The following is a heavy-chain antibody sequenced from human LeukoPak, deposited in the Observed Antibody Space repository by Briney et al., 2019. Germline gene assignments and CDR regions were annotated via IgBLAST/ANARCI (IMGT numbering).Heavy chain of an antibody. D-gene: IGHD6-25*01. Sequence: SETLSLTCNVSGVSISSSSYYWGWNRQPPGKGLEWIGRIYSSGSTYYNSSLKSPVTISIDTSKNQVSLKMSSVTAADTAVYYCAKSGGYGLIDYWGQGTLVTVSS. CDR1: GVSISSSSYY. J-gene: IGHJ4*01. CDR3: AKSGGYGLIDY. V-gene: IGHV4-39*01. CDR2: IYSSGST.